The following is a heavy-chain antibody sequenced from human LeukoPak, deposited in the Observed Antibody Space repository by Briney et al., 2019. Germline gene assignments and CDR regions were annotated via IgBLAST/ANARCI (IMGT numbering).Heavy chain of an antibody. CDR2: IYHSGST. CDR1: GGSISSSSYY. CDR3: ASVPEYSSSPLGGYYYYMDV. V-gene: IGHV4-39*07. Sequence: SETLSLTCTVSGGSISSSSYYWGWIRQPPGKGLEWIGSIYHSGSTYYNPSLESRVTISVDTSKNQFSLKLSSVTAADTAVYYCASVPEYSSSPLGGYYYYMDVWGKGTTVTVSS. D-gene: IGHD6-6*01. J-gene: IGHJ6*03.